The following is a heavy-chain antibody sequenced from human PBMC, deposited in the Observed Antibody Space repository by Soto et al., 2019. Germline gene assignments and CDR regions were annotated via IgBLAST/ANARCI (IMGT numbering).Heavy chain of an antibody. Sequence: ASVKVSCKASGYTFIGYYMHWVRQAPGQGLEWMGWINPNSGDTNYAQKFQGRVTMTRDTSISTAYTELSRLRFDDAAVYYCARARTNYYNTSDYDFWGQGTLVTVSS. CDR1: GYTFIGYY. CDR3: ARARTNYYNTSDYDF. J-gene: IGHJ4*02. D-gene: IGHD3-22*01. CDR2: INPNSGDT. V-gene: IGHV1-2*02.